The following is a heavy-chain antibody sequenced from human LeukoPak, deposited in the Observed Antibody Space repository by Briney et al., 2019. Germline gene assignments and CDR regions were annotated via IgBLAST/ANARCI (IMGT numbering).Heavy chain of an antibody. Sequence: GGSLRLSCAASGFTFSSYWMSWVRQAPGKGREWVATIKQDGSEKYYVDSVKGRFTISRDNAKNSLYLQMNSLRAEDTAVYYCARDQGYYYYMDVWGKGTTVTVSS. CDR3: ARDQGYYYYMDV. V-gene: IGHV3-7*01. J-gene: IGHJ6*03. CDR2: IKQDGSEK. CDR1: GFTFSSYW.